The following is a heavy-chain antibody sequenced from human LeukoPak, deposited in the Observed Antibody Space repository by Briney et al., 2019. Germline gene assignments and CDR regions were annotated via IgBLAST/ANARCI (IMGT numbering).Heavy chain of an antibody. CDR2: IKQDGSEK. CDR3: ARIPTDCSSTSCLNYFDY. CDR1: GFTSSSYW. V-gene: IGHV3-7*03. J-gene: IGHJ4*02. D-gene: IGHD2-2*01. Sequence: GGSLRLSCAASGFTSSSYWMSWVRQAPGKGLEWVANIKQDGSEKYYVDSVKGRFTISRDNAKNSLYLQMNSLRAEDTAVYYCARIPTDCSSTSCLNYFDYWGQGTLVTVSS.